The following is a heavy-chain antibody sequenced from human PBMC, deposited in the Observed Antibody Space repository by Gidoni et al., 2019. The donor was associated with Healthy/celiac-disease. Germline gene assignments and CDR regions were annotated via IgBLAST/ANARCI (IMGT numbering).Heavy chain of an antibody. Sequence: EVQLVESGGGLIQTGGSLRLSCAASGFTVSSNYMSWVRQAPGKGLEWVSVIYSGGSTYYADSVKGRFTISRDNSKNTLYLQMHSLRAEDTAVYYCARVHSSSSAGFDYWGQGTLVTVSS. CDR1: GFTVSSNY. CDR3: ARVHSSSSAGFDY. CDR2: IYSGGST. V-gene: IGHV3-53*01. J-gene: IGHJ4*02. D-gene: IGHD6-6*01.